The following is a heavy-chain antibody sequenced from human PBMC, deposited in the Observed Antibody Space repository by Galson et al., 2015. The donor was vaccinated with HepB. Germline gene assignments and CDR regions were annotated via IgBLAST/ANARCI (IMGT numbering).Heavy chain of an antibody. CDR2: IWYDGSNK. CDR3: ARGGVIATNYYYYYGMDV. J-gene: IGHJ6*02. CDR1: GFTFSSYG. D-gene: IGHD2-21*01. Sequence: SLRLSCAASGFTFSSYGMHWVRQAPGKGLEWVAVIWYDGSNKYYAGSVKGRFTISRDNSKNTLYLQMNSLRAEDTAVYYCARGGVIATNYYYYYGMDVWGQGTTVTVSS. V-gene: IGHV3-33*01.